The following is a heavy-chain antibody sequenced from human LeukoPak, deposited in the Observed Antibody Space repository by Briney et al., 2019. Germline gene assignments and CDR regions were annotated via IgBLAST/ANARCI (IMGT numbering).Heavy chain of an antibody. CDR1: GGTFSSYA. D-gene: IGHD3-9*01. J-gene: IGHJ1*01. CDR2: IIPIFGTA. V-gene: IGHV1-69*05. Sequence: PGASVKVSCKASGGTFSSYAISWVRQAPGQGLEWMGGIIPIFGTANYAQKFQGRVTITTDESTSTAYMELSSLRSDDTAVYYCARGGPSERYSEYFQHWGQGTLVTVSS. CDR3: ARGGPSERYSEYFQH.